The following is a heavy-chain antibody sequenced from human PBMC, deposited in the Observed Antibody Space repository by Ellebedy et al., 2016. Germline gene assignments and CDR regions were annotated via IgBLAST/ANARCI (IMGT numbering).Heavy chain of an antibody. V-gene: IGHV1-2*02. J-gene: IGHJ5*02. D-gene: IGHD6-6*01. CDR1: GYSFTSYG. CDR3: ARAEYSRPNWFNP. Sequence: GESLKISXKGSGYSFTSYGISWVRQAPGQGLEWMGWINPNSGGTNYAQKFQGRVTMTRDTSISTAYMELSRLRSDDTAVYYCARAEYSRPNWFNPWGQGTLVTVSS. CDR2: INPNSGGT.